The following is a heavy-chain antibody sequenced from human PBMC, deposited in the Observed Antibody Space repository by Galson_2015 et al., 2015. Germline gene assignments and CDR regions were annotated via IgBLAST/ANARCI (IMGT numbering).Heavy chain of an antibody. CDR2: IHQHGTEK. D-gene: IGHD2-8*01. CDR3: ARLNGPLFDY. J-gene: IGHJ4*02. CDR1: GFTFRNYW. V-gene: IGHV3-7*01. Sequence: SLRLSCAASGFTFRNYWMTWVRQAPGKGLEWVANIHQHGTEKYSVDSVKGRFTISRDNAKNSLSLQMNSLRAEDTAVYYCARLNGPLFDYWGQGTLV.